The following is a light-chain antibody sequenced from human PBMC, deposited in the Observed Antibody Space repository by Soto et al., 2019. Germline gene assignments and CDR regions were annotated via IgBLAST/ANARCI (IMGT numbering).Light chain of an antibody. V-gene: IGLV3-25*03. CDR3: QSADSSGIYYV. CDR2: KDI. CDR1: ALPKQN. Sequence: SYELTQTPSVSVSPGQTARITCSGDALPKQNAYWYQQKPGQAPVLVIYKDIERPSGIPARFSGSSSGTTVTLTISGVQAEDEADYYCQSADSSGIYYVFRTGTKVTVL. J-gene: IGLJ1*01.